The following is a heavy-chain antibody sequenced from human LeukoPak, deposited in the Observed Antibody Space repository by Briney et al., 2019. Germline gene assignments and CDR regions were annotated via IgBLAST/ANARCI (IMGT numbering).Heavy chain of an antibody. D-gene: IGHD3-9*01. Sequence: SETLSLTCAVYGGSITGYYWSWIRQTPVRGLEWVGEIHYTGATSYNPSLKSRATISTDTSKNQFSLRLSSVTAADTAVYYCARGNILTGYCFDFWGQGALVTVSS. J-gene: IGHJ4*02. CDR2: IHYTGAT. CDR3: ARGNILTGYCFDF. V-gene: IGHV4-34*01. CDR1: GGSITGYY.